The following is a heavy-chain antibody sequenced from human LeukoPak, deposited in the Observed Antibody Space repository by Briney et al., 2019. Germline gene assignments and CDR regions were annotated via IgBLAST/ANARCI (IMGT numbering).Heavy chain of an antibody. Sequence: ASVKVSCKASGYPFTTYDINWVRQATGQGLELMGWMNPNSGNAGYVQKLQGRVTMTWDTSITTAYMELSSLTSDDTAVYYCARGHGSGFDPWGQGTLVTVSS. D-gene: IGHD3-10*01. V-gene: IGHV1-8*01. CDR3: ARGHGSGFDP. CDR2: MNPNSGNA. CDR1: GYPFTTYD. J-gene: IGHJ5*02.